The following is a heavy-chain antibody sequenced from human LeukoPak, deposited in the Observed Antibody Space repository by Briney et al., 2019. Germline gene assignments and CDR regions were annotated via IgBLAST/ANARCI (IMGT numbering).Heavy chain of an antibody. CDR1: GFTFSSYV. D-gene: IGHD2-15*01. V-gene: IGHV3-23*01. J-gene: IGHJ1*01. CDR3: AKADCSGGSCYAARGYSQH. CDR2: ISGSGGST. Sequence: PGGSLRLSCAASGFTFSSYVMSWVRQAPGKGLEWVSTISGSGGSTYYADSVKGRFTISRDNSKNTLSLQMNSLRAEDTAVYYCAKADCSGGSCYAARGYSQHWGQGTLVTVSS.